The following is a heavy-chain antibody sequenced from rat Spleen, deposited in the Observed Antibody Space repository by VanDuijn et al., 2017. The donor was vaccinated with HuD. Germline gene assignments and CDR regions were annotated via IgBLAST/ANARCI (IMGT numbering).Heavy chain of an antibody. V-gene: IGHV5-29*01. CDR1: GFTFSDYG. CDR3: ARRHYGYTDYFDS. D-gene: IGHD1-9*01. CDR2: ISYGDSSGHSST. Sequence: EVQMVESSGGLVQPGRSLKLSCAASGFTFSDYGMAWVRQAPTKGLEWVATISYGDSSGHSSTYYRDSVKGRFTISRDNAKSTLYLQMDSLRSEDTATYYCARRHYGYTDYFDSWGQGVMVTVSS. J-gene: IGHJ2*01.